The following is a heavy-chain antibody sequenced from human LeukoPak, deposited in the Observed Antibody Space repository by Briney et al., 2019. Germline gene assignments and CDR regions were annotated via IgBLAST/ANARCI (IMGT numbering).Heavy chain of an antibody. Sequence: PSETLSLTCTVSGDSITSGDYYWTWIRQPPGKGLEWVAYMHYSGNTYYNSSLKTRLTISVDTSKNQFSLKLSFVTAADTAMYYCARHLSGSSWFDPWGQGTLVTVSS. CDR2: MHYSGNT. CDR1: GDSITSGDYY. D-gene: IGHD1-26*01. V-gene: IGHV4-30-4*08. CDR3: ARHLSGSSWFDP. J-gene: IGHJ5*02.